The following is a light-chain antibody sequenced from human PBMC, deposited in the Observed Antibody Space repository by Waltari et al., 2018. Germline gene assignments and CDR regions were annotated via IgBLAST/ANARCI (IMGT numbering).Light chain of an antibody. V-gene: IGKV1-9*01. CDR3: QQVHDYPYT. CDR2: SAP. J-gene: IGKJ2*01. Sequence: IQLTQSPSSLSASVGDRVTITCRASQGISSSVAWYQQKPGKAPKLLIYSAPSLQSGVPSRFGGSGSGTDFTLTIASLQPEDFATYYCQQVHDYPYTFGQGTRLEI. CDR1: QGISSS.